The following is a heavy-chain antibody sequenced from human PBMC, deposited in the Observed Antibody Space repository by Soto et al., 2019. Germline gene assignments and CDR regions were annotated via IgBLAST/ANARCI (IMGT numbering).Heavy chain of an antibody. D-gene: IGHD3-16*01. CDR3: ARSLRNDLFDY. Sequence: PSETLSLTCTVSGGSISRYFWGWIRQPPGKVLELIGYIYYTGSTNYHPSLKNRVTISVDTSQNQFSLKLNSVTAADTAVYFCARSLRNDLFDYWGQGALVTVS. CDR1: GGSISRYF. CDR2: IYYTGST. J-gene: IGHJ4*02. V-gene: IGHV4-59*01.